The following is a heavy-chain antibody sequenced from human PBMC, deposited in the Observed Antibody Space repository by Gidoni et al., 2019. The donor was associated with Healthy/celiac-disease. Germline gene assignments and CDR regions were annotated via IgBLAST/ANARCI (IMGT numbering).Heavy chain of an antibody. Sequence: QVQLQESGPGLVQPSQTLSLTCTVSGGSIRRGSYYWIWIRQPAGKGLEWIGRIYTSGSTNYNPSLKSRVTISVDTSKNQFSLKLSSVTAADTAVYYCARGEGYCSSTSCYMRNWFDPWGQGTLVTVSS. CDR2: IYTSGST. D-gene: IGHD2-2*02. CDR3: ARGEGYCSSTSCYMRNWFDP. CDR1: GGSIRRGSYY. J-gene: IGHJ5*02. V-gene: IGHV4-61*02.